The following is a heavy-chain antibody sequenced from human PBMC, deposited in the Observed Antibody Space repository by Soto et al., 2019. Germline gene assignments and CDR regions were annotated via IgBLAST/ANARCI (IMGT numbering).Heavy chain of an antibody. CDR2: IWYDGSNK. CDR3: ARDNVVVVAARYFWFDP. J-gene: IGHJ5*02. D-gene: IGHD2-15*01. V-gene: IGHV3-33*01. CDR1: GFTFSSYG. Sequence: GGSLRLSCAASGFTFSSYGMHWVRQAPGKGLEWVAVIWYDGSNKYYADSVKGRFTISRDNSKNTLYLQMNSLRAEDTAVYYCARDNVVVVAARYFWFDPWGQGTLVTVSS.